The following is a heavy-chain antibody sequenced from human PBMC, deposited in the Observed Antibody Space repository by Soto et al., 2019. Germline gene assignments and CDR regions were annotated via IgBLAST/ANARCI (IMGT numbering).Heavy chain of an antibody. J-gene: IGHJ6*02. V-gene: IGHV1-8*01. CDR3: ARGGLIAVDGKVKWYGMDG. D-gene: IGHD6-19*01. CDR1: GYTFTSYG. CDR2: MNPNSGNT. Sequence: ASVKVSCKASGYTFTSYGINWVRQATGQGHEWMGWMNPNSGNTGYAQKFQGRVTMTRDTSISTAYMELSSLRSEDTAVYYCARGGLIAVDGKVKWYGMDGCDQGTTVTV.